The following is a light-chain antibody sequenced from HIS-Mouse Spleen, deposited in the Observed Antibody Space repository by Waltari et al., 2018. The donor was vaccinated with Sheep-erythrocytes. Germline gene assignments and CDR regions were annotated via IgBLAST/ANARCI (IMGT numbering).Light chain of an antibody. J-gene: IGLJ1*01. CDR3: CSYAGSYNHV. V-gene: IGLV2-11*01. Sequence: QSALTQPRSVSGSPGQSVTISCTGTSSYVGGYNYVSWYQQHPVKAPKLMIYDVSKRPSGVPDRFSGSKSGNTASLTISGLQAEDEADYYCCSYAGSYNHVFATGTKVTVL. CDR1: SSYVGGYNY. CDR2: DVS.